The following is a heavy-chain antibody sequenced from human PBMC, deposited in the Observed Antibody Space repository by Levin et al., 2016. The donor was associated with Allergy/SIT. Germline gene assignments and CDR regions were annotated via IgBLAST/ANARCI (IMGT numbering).Heavy chain of an antibody. Sequence: ASVKVSCKATGYTFTGHFINWVRQAPGQGLEWVGWINPNSGDTDYAQKFQGRVTMTKDTSINTAYMELNGLRSDDTAVYYCARGIVGASTDAFDIWGRGTLVTVSS. CDR1: GYTFTGHF. CDR2: INPNSGDT. J-gene: IGHJ3*02. D-gene: IGHD1-26*01. CDR3: ARGIVGASTDAFDI. V-gene: IGHV1-2*02.